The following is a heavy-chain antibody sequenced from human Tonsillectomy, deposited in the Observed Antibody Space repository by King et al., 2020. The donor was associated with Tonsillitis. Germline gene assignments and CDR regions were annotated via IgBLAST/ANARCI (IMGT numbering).Heavy chain of an antibody. V-gene: IGHV3-11*06. J-gene: IGHJ4*02. CDR2: TSSSSSYT. CDR3: ARVVTGILVY. CDR1: GFTFSDYY. Sequence: QVQLVESGGGLVKPGGSLRLSCAASGFTFSDYYMSWIRQAPGKGLEWISYTSSSSSYTNYADSVKGRFTISRDNAKNSLYLQMNSLRADDTAVYYCARVVTGILVYWGQGTLVTVSS. D-gene: IGHD2/OR15-2a*01.